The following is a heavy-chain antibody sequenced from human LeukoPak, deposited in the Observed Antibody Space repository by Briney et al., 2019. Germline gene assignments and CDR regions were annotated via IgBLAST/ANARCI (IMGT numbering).Heavy chain of an antibody. CDR3: ARDPGYGYCSGGSCYRRGDYYFYYMDV. D-gene: IGHD2-15*01. Sequence: ASVKVSCKASGYTFASYGISWVRQAPGQGLEWMGWISAYNANTSNVQKLQGRLTMTTDTSTSTAYMELRSLRSDDTAVYYCARDPGYGYCSGGSCYRRGDYYFYYMDVWGKGTTVTVSS. V-gene: IGHV1-18*01. J-gene: IGHJ6*03. CDR2: ISAYNANT. CDR1: GYTFASYG.